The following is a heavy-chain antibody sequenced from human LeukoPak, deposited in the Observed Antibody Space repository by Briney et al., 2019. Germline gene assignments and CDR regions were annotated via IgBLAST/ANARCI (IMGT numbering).Heavy chain of an antibody. CDR2: ISGGGGST. Sequence: GGSLRLSCAASGVTFSNYAMSWVRQAPGKGLEWVSGISGGGGSTSYADSVKGRLTISRDSSTLYLQMNSLRAEDTAVYYCAKMVAFWSGYFDFWGQGTLVTVSS. CDR1: GVTFSNYA. D-gene: IGHD3-3*01. CDR3: AKMVAFWSGYFDF. V-gene: IGHV3-23*01. J-gene: IGHJ4*02.